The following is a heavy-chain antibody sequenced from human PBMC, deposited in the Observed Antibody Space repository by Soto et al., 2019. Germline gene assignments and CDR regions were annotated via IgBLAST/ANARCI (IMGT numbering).Heavy chain of an antibody. CDR3: AKDYDYSLGSCRQSSPPLCY. Sequence: EVRLLESGGGLVQPGGSLRLSCAASGFTFSSYAMSWVRQGPGKGLEWVSAISGSRSRTYYADSVKGRFTISRDNSKKTLYLQMNKLRAEDTAVYYCAKDYDYSLGSCRQSSPPLCYWGQGTLVTVSS. J-gene: IGHJ4*02. CDR2: ISGSRSRT. V-gene: IGHV3-23*01. D-gene: IGHD3-16*02. CDR1: GFTFSSYA.